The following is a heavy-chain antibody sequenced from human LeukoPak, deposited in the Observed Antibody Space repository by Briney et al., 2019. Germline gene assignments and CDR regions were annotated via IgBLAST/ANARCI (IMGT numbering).Heavy chain of an antibody. J-gene: IGHJ1*01. Sequence: GGSLRLSCAASGFNFSSYEMNWVRQAPGKGLKWVSYISSSGNTIYYADSVKGRFTISRDNAKKSLYLQMNSLRAEDTAVYYCSRGGSRAARPVYFQHWGQGTLVTVSS. CDR2: ISSSGNTI. CDR1: GFNFSSYE. CDR3: SRGGSRAARPVYFQH. V-gene: IGHV3-48*03. D-gene: IGHD6-6*01.